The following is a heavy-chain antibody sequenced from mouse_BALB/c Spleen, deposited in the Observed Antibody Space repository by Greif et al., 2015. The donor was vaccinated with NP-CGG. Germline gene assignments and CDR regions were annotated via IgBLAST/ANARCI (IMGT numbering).Heavy chain of an antibody. CDR3: ARTLYGNYAMDY. Sequence: VQLQQSGAELARPGASVKLSCKASGYTFTSYWMQWVKQRPGQGLEWIGAIYPGDGDTRYTQKLKAKATLTADKSSSTAYMQLSSLASEDSAVYYCARTLYGNYAMDYWGQGTSVTVSS. D-gene: IGHD2-1*01. CDR2: IYPGDGDT. CDR1: GYTFTSYW. V-gene: IGHV1-87*01. J-gene: IGHJ4*01.